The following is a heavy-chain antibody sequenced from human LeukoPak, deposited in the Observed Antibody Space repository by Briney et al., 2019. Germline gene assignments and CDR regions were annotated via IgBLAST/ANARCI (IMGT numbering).Heavy chain of an antibody. D-gene: IGHD3-16*02. CDR1: GFTVSSNS. Sequence: GGSLRLSCTVSGFTVSSNSMSWVRQAPGKGLEWVSAISGSGGSTYYADSVKGRFTISRDNSKNTLYLQMNSLRAEDTAVYYCVLAFGGVIVDDAFDIWGQGTMVTVSS. CDR2: ISGSGGST. J-gene: IGHJ3*02. V-gene: IGHV3-23*01. CDR3: VLAFGGVIVDDAFDI.